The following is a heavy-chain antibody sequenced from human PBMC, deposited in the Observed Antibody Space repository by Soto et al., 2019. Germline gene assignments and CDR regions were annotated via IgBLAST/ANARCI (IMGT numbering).Heavy chain of an antibody. Sequence: SVKVSCKASGGTFSSYAISWVRQAPGQGLEWMGGIIPIFGTANYAQKFQGRVTITADESTSTAYMELSSLRSEDTAVYYCARKHGYSSGWYIEVGWFDPWGQGTLVTVSS. CDR2: IIPIFGTA. CDR1: GGTFSSYA. D-gene: IGHD6-19*01. J-gene: IGHJ5*02. V-gene: IGHV1-69*13. CDR3: ARKHGYSSGWYIEVGWFDP.